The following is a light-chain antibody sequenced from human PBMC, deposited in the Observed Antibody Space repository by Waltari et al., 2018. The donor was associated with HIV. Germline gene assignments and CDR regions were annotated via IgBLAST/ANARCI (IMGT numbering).Light chain of an antibody. CDR3: QSSDNSEHMI. V-gene: IGLV3-25*03. CDR1: TLSKQY. J-gene: IGLJ2*01. Sequence: SELTQPPSVSVSPGQTARISCSGYTLSKQYAYWYQQKPGQAPVVVIIKDTERPSGIPERFSGSSSGTTVTLTIRGVQAEDEADYYCQSSDNSEHMIFGGGTKLTVL. CDR2: KDT.